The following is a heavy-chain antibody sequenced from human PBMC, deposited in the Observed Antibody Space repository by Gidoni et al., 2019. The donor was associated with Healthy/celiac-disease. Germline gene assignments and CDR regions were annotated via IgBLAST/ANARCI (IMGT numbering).Heavy chain of an antibody. J-gene: IGHJ4*02. D-gene: IGHD6-19*01. V-gene: IGHV3-66*01. CDR1: GFPVSSNY. CDR3: AREAYSSGWYVDY. Sequence: EVQLVESGGGLVQPGGSLRLSCAASGFPVSSNYMSWVRQAPGKGLEWVSVIYSGGSTYYADSVKGRFTISRDNSKNTLYLQMNSLRAEDTAVYYCAREAYSSGWYVDYWGQGTLVTVSS. CDR2: IYSGGST.